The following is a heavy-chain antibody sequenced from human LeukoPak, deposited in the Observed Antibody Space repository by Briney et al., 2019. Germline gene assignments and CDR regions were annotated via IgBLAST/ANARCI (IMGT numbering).Heavy chain of an antibody. CDR1: GGSISSYY. V-gene: IGHV4-59*01. Sequence: MSSETLSLTCTVSGGSISSYYWSWIRRPPGKGLEWIGYIYYSGSTNYNPSLKSRVTISVDTSKNQFSLKLSSVTAADTAVYYCARGPWTTVTSFDYWGQGTLVTVSS. CDR3: ARGPWTTVTSFDY. J-gene: IGHJ4*02. D-gene: IGHD4-17*01. CDR2: IYYSGST.